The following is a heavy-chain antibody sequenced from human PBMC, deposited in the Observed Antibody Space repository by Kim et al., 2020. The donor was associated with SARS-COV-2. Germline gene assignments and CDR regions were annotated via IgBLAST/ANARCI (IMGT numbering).Heavy chain of an antibody. CDR2: IYTSGST. CDR1: GGSISSGSYY. CDR3: ARENYDSSGLLDY. V-gene: IGHV4-61*02. Sequence: SETLSLTCTVSGGSISSGSYYWSWIRQPAGKGLEWIGRIYTSGSTNYNPSLKSRVTISVDTSKNQFSLKLSSVTAADTAVYYCARENYDSSGLLDYWGQGTLVTVSS. D-gene: IGHD3-22*01. J-gene: IGHJ4*02.